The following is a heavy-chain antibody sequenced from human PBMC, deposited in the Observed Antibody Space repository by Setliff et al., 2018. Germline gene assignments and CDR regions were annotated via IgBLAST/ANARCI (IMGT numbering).Heavy chain of an antibody. Sequence: PGESLKISCKGSGYSFTNYWIGWVRQMPGKGLEWMGIIYPGDSDSRYSPSFQGQVTISADKSISTAYLQWSSLKASDTAMYYCARQVGANFYVHDAFDIWGQGTMVTVSS. CDR1: GYSFTNYW. CDR2: IYPGDSDS. V-gene: IGHV5-51*01. J-gene: IGHJ3*02. CDR3: ARQVGANFYVHDAFDI. D-gene: IGHD3-16*01.